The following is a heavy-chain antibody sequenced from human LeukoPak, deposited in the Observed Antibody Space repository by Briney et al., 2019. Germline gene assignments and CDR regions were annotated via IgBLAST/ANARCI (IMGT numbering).Heavy chain of an antibody. D-gene: IGHD6-13*01. J-gene: IGHJ4*02. CDR2: IWYDGTNK. CDR1: GFTFNHYG. CDR3: ARDPAGNRGNFDY. V-gene: IGHV3-33*01. Sequence: GGSLRLSCTASGFTFNHYGMHWVRQAPGKRLEWVAGIWYDGTNKYYADSVKGRVTISRDNSRNTLYLQMNGLRVEDTAMYSCARDPAGNRGNFDYWGQGTLVTVSS.